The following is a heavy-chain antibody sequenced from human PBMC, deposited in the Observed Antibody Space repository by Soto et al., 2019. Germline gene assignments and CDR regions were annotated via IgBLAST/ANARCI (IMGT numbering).Heavy chain of an antibody. J-gene: IGHJ3*01. Sequence: QVQLQESGPGLVKPSETLSLTCTVSGGSISRYYWNWIRQPPGKGLEWIGFVYYSGSTNYNASLKSRVTISLDTSKNPFSLKLRSVTAADTAMYYCAAALSGSGAFDLWGQGTMVTVSS. CDR2: VYYSGST. CDR3: AAALSGSGAFDL. CDR1: GGSISRYY. V-gene: IGHV4-59*08. D-gene: IGHD6-19*01.